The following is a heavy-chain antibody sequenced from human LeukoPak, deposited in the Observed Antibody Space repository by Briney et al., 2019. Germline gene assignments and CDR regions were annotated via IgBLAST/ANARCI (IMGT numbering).Heavy chain of an antibody. Sequence: SETLSLTCTVSGGSISSYYWNWIRQPPGKGLEWIGYIYNSGSTNNNPSLKSRVTISVDTSKKQFSLKLSSVTAADTAVYYCARFGDSNYPAVDAFDIWGQGTMVTVSS. V-gene: IGHV4-59*01. J-gene: IGHJ3*02. CDR2: IYNSGST. CDR1: GGSISSYY. D-gene: IGHD4-11*01. CDR3: ARFGDSNYPAVDAFDI.